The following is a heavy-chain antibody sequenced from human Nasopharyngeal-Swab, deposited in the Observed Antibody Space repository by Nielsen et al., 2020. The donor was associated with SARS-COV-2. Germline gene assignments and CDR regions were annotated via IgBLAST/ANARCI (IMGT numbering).Heavy chain of an antibody. CDR3: VRGTIVIVPGSIYYNMDL. CDR2: INGYNGDT. Sequence: ASAKVSCQGARDAYGITWVRQAPGQGPEWMGWINGYNGDTKYATKFQGRVTMTTDTSTSTANMELRSLRSDDTAVYYCVRGTIVIVPGSIYYNMDLWGQGTAVTV. J-gene: IGHJ6*02. V-gene: IGHV1-18*04. D-gene: IGHD2-2*01. CDR1: RDAYG.